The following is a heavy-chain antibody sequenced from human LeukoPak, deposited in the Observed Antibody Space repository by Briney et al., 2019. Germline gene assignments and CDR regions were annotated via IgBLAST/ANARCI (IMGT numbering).Heavy chain of an antibody. CDR3: PREGCRGGSCSSYFAY. J-gene: IGHJ4*02. CDR1: GLTFSSYS. V-gene: IGHV3-21*01. D-gene: IGHD2-15*01. CDR2: ISSSSSYI. Sequence: GGSLRLSCAASGLTFSSYSMNWVRQAPGKGLEWVSSISSSSSYIYYADSVKGRFTISREHVKNALYLHMNSLRGEDTALYYCPREGCRGGSCSSYFAYWGQGTLATVSS.